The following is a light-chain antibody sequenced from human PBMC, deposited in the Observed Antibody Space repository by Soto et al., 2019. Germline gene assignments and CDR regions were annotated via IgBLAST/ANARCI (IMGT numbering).Light chain of an antibody. V-gene: IGKV1-33*01. Sequence: DIQMTQSPSSLSASVGDRVTITCQASQDISNYLNWYQQKPGKAHKLLIYDASHLETGIPSRFSGSGSGTDITFTISSLQPEDIATSFCQQYDNLPPDTFGQGTKLEIK. CDR3: QQYDNLPPDT. CDR1: QDISNY. J-gene: IGKJ2*01. CDR2: DAS.